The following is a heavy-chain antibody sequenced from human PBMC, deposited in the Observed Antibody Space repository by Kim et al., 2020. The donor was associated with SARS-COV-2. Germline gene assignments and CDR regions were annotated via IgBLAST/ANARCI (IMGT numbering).Heavy chain of an antibody. D-gene: IGHD3-10*01. Sequence: ASVKVSCKASGYTFTSYAMNWVRQAPGQGLEWMGWINTNTGNPTYAQGFTGRFVFSLDTSVSTAYLQISSLKAEDTAVYYCARRASLAMVRGYFDYWGQGTLVTVSS. CDR2: INTNTGNP. CDR3: ARRASLAMVRGYFDY. V-gene: IGHV7-4-1*02. CDR1: GYTFTSYA. J-gene: IGHJ4*02.